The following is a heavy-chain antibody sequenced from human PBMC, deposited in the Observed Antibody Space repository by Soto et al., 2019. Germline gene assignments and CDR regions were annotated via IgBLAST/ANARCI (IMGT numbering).Heavy chain of an antibody. J-gene: IGHJ6*02. D-gene: IGHD2-21*02. Sequence: QITLKESGPTLVKPTQTLTLTCTISGFSLSTGGVGVGWIRQPPGKALEWLALIYWDDDKRYSPSLKSRLTITNDTSKNQVVLTMTNMDPVDTATYYCAHSRCGGDCLQSYSSHYYYGMDVWGQGTTVTVSS. V-gene: IGHV2-5*02. CDR3: AHSRCGGDCLQSYSSHYYYGMDV. CDR2: IYWDDDK. CDR1: GFSLSTGGVG.